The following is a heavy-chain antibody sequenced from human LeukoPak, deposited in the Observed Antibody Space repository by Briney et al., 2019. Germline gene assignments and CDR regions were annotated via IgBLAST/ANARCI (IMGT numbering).Heavy chain of an antibody. CDR3: ARGSRELLWFGELEGNDY. CDR1: GFTFSDYY. D-gene: IGHD3-10*01. J-gene: IGHJ4*02. Sequence: GGSLRLSCAASGFTFSDYYMSWIRQAPGKGLEWVSYISSSGSTIYYADSVKGRFTISRDNAKNSLYLQMNSLRAEDTAVYYCARGSRELLWFGELEGNDYWGQGTLVTVSS. CDR2: ISSSGSTI. V-gene: IGHV3-11*04.